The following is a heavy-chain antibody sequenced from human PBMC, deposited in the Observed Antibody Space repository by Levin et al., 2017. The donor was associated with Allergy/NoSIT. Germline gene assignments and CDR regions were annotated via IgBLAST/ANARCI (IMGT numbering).Heavy chain of an antibody. V-gene: IGHV1-18*01. CDR3: ARFVVTPVSYFYMDV. CDR1: GYTFKNYG. D-gene: IGHD2-2*01. J-gene: IGHJ6*03. Sequence: GESLKISCKASGYTFKNYGISWVRQAPGQGLEWMGWISTHNGNTNYAQSFQGRVTMTTDTSKSTADMELRSLIADDTAVYYCARFVVTPVSYFYMDVWGKGATVTVTS. CDR2: ISTHNGNT.